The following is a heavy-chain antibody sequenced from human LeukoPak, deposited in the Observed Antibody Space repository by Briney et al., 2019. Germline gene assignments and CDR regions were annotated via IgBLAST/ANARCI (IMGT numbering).Heavy chain of an antibody. CDR2: IGTSGI. Sequence: PGGSLRLSCVASGFTFGDYDMSWIREAPGKGLEWISRIGTSGIYYAGSVQGRFIISRDNAKNSLYLQMNSLRADDTAVFYCARTGTDDGYNIHFDHWGQGTLVTVSS. J-gene: IGHJ4*02. V-gene: IGHV3-11*01. CDR1: GFTFGDYD. D-gene: IGHD5-24*01. CDR3: ARTGTDDGYNIHFDH.